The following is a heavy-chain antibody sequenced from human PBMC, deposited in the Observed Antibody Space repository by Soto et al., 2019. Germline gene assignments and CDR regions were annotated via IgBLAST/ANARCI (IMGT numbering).Heavy chain of an antibody. J-gene: IGHJ4*02. CDR3: ARDLVPGYTGFSDY. V-gene: IGHV1-18*01. CDR2: ISAYNGNT. CDR1: GYTFSNYG. D-gene: IGHD5-12*01. Sequence: GTSVKVSCKTSGYTFSNYGINWVRQAPGQGLEWMGWISAYNGNTNFAQKLQGRVSLTTDTSSTTAYMELRSLTSDDTAVYYCARDLVPGYTGFSDYWGQGTLLTVSS.